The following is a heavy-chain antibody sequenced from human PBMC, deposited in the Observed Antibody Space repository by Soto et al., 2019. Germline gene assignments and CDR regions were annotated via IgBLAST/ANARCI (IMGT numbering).Heavy chain of an antibody. CDR3: AKDLNWGSRGVFDY. Sequence: GGSLRLSCAASGFTFSSYGMHWVRQAPDKGLEWVAVISYDGSNKYYADSVKGRFTISRDNSKNTLYLQMNSLRAEDTAVYYCAKDLNWGSRGVFDYWGQGTLVTVSS. D-gene: IGHD7-27*01. CDR2: ISYDGSNK. CDR1: GFTFSSYG. V-gene: IGHV3-30*18. J-gene: IGHJ4*02.